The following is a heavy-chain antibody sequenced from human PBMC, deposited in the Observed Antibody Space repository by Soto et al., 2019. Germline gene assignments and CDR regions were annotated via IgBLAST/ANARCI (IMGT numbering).Heavy chain of an antibody. CDR3: ARTRSAWSDFHYYSLDV. J-gene: IGHJ6*02. CDR2: ISYDSTKT. CDR1: GFTFNSYG. D-gene: IGHD1-26*01. Sequence: QVQLVESGGGVVQPGRSLRLSCAASGFTFNSYGMQWVRQVPGNGLEWVAFISYDSTKTYYADSVKGRFTISRDNSNSALYVQMNSLTGEDTAVYYCARTRSAWSDFHYYSLDVWGQGTTVAVSS. V-gene: IGHV3-30*03.